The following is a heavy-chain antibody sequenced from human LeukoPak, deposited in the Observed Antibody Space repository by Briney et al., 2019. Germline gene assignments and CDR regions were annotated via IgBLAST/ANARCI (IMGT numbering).Heavy chain of an antibody. V-gene: IGHV3-7*03. D-gene: IGHD4-17*01. J-gene: IGHJ4*02. CDR3: ARRIGRIYGDYSHFDF. Sequence: GGTLRLSCAASGFIFRGYAMSWVRQAPGKGLEWVANIKQDGSEKYYVDSVKRRFTFSRDNAKNSLYLQMNSLRAEDTAGYYCARRIGRIYGDYSHFDFWGQGTLVTVSS. CDR1: GFIFRGYA. CDR2: IKQDGSEK.